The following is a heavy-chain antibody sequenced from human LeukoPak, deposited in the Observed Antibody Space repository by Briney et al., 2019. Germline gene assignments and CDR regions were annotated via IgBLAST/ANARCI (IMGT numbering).Heavy chain of an antibody. CDR1: GYTFTDYH. J-gene: IGHJ4*02. CDR2: IIPIFGTA. D-gene: IGHD3-10*01. Sequence: GASVKVSCKASGYTFTDYHMHWMRQAPGQGLEWMGGIIPIFGTANYAQKFQGRVTITADESTSTAYMELTSLRAEDTAVYYCASRGHVGSGTYSPYDYWGQGTLVTVSS. CDR3: ASRGHVGSGTYSPYDY. V-gene: IGHV1-69*13.